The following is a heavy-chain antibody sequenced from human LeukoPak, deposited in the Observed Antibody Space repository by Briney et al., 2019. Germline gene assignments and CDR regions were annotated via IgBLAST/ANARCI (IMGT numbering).Heavy chain of an antibody. CDR2: IKQDGSEK. D-gene: IGHD3-3*01. CDR1: GFTFSSYW. Sequence: GGSLRLSCAASGFTFSSYWMSWVRQAPGKGLEWVANIKQDGSEKYYVDSVKGRFTISRDNAKNSLYLQMNSLRAEDTAVYYCARDTNYDFWSGYQTDYWGQGTLVTVSS. V-gene: IGHV3-7*01. CDR3: ARDTNYDFWSGYQTDY. J-gene: IGHJ4*02.